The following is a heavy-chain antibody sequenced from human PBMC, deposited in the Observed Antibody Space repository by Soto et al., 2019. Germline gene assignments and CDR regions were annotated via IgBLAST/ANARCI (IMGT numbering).Heavy chain of an antibody. CDR2: ISSSSDYI. Sequence: PGGSLRLSCVASGFTFITYSMNWVRQAPGKGLEWVSSISSSSDYIYYADSMKGRFTISRDNAKNTLYLQMSSLRAEDSAVYYCARGSKDSYPGSRIFDFWGRGTLVTVSS. V-gene: IGHV3-21*04. J-gene: IGHJ4*02. CDR1: GFTFITYS. CDR3: ARGSKDSYPGSRIFDF. D-gene: IGHD2-15*01.